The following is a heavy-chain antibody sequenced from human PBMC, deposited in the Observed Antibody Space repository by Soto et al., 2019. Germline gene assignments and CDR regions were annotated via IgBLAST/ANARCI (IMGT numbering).Heavy chain of an antibody. CDR3: AMLDSMSPRPMDV. CDR1: RGFG. Sequence: RGFGMRRISQSPGKGLQWVSSISVSGGSTYYAESVKSRFTISRDNSKYALYLQINSLRAEYTAIYFCAMLDSMSPRPMDV. CDR2: ISVSGGST. J-gene: IGHJ3*01. V-gene: IGHV3-23*01. D-gene: IGHD3-22*01.